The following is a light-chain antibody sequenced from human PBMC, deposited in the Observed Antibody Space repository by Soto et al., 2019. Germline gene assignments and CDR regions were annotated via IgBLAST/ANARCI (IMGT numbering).Light chain of an antibody. J-gene: IGKJ3*01. CDR1: LSVSRNT. CDR3: HQYGRSPFS. V-gene: IGKV3-20*01. CDR2: GAS. Sequence: EIVLTQSPGTLSLSPGERATLSCRASLSVSRNTLAWYQQRPGQAPRVVIYGASTRATGIPERFSGSGSGIDFTLTIGRLEPEDVAVYYCHQYGRSPFSFGPGTKVDI.